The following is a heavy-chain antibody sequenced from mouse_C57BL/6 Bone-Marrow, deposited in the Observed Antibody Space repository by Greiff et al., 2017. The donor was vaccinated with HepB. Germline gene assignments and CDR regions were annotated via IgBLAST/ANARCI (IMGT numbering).Heavy chain of an antibody. D-gene: IGHD1-1*01. Sequence: VQGVESGPGLVAPSQSLSITCTVSGFSFTSYAISWVRQPPGKGLEWLGVIWTGGGTNYNSAFKSRLSISKDNSKSQVFLKMNSLRTDDTARYYCARKAYYYGPYAMDYWGQGTSVTVSS. V-gene: IGHV2-9-1*01. CDR3: ARKAYYYGPYAMDY. CDR1: GFSFTSYA. CDR2: IWTGGGT. J-gene: IGHJ4*01.